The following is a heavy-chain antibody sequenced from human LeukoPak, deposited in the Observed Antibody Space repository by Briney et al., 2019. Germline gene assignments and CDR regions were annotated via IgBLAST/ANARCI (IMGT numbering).Heavy chain of an antibody. CDR3: ARDPAAAGTVWFDP. Sequence: KPGGSLGLSCAASGFTFSSYAMNWVRQAPGKGLEWVSSITTRSSYIYYADSVKGRFTISRDDARNSLYLQMNSLRADDTAVYYCARDPAAAGTVWFDPWGQRTLVTVSS. CDR1: GFTFSSYA. V-gene: IGHV3-21*01. J-gene: IGHJ5*02. D-gene: IGHD6-13*01. CDR2: ITTRSSYI.